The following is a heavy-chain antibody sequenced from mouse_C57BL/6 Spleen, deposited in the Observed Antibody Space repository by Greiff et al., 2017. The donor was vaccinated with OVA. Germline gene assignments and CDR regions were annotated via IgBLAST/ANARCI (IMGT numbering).Heavy chain of an antibody. V-gene: IGHV1-42*01. CDR2: INPSTGGT. Sequence: VQLKQSGPELVKPGASVMISCKASGYSFTGYYMNWVKQSPEKSLEWIGEINPSTGGTTYNQKFKAKATLTVDKSSSTAYMQLKSLTSEDSAVYYCARRGITTVVDYWGQGTTLTVSS. CDR1: GYSFTGYY. CDR3: ARRGITTVVDY. D-gene: IGHD1-1*01. J-gene: IGHJ2*01.